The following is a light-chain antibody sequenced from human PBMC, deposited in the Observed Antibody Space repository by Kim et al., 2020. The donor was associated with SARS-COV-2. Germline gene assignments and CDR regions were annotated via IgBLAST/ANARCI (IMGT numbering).Light chain of an antibody. CDR2: GKN. Sequence: SSELTQDPAVSVALGQTVRITCQGDSPRRYYASWYQQKPGQAPVLVIYGKNNRPSGIPDRFSGSSSGNTASLTITGAQAEDEADYYCNSRDSSGNHLWVFGGGTQLTVL. CDR3: NSRDSSGNHLWV. V-gene: IGLV3-19*01. CDR1: SPRRYY. J-gene: IGLJ3*02.